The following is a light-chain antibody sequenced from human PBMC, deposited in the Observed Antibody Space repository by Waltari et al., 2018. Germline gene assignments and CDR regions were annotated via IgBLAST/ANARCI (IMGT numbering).Light chain of an antibody. J-gene: IGLJ1*01. CDR2: QDK. V-gene: IGLV3-1*01. CDR1: QLGDRY. Sequence: SFELTQPPSVSVSAGQTATISCPGDQLGDRYTSWYQQKPGHATVVVIYQDKTRPSGIPERFSGSNSGNTATLTISGTQATDEADYYCQTWDSSSNFVFGTGTTVSVL. CDR3: QTWDSSSNFV.